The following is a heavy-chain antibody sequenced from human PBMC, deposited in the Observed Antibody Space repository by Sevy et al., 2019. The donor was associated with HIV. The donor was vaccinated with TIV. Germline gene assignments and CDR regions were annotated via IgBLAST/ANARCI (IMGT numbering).Heavy chain of an antibody. CDR3: AKDWANDYNNHGRGD. CDR2: ISFDGSHK. J-gene: IGHJ4*02. V-gene: IGHV3-30*18. Sequence: GGSLRLSCAASGFIFCSYAMHWVRQAPGKGLEWVAVISFDGSHKYYADSVKGRFTISRDNSKNTLYLQLNSLRPEDTGVYYCAKDWANDYNNHGRGDWGQGTLVTVSS. CDR1: GFIFCSYA. D-gene: IGHD4-4*01.